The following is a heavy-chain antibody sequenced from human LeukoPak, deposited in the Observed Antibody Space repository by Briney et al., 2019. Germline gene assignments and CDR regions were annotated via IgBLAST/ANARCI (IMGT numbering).Heavy chain of an antibody. CDR2: IYYSGST. Sequence: SETLSLTCTVSGGSISSGDYCWSWIRQPPGKGLEWIGYIYYSGSTYYNPSLKSRVTISVDTSKNQFSLKLSSVTAADTAVYYCARFDDFSNWFDPWGQGTLVTVSS. CDR1: GGSISSGDYC. V-gene: IGHV4-30-4*01. J-gene: IGHJ5*02. D-gene: IGHD2-21*02. CDR3: ARFDDFSNWFDP.